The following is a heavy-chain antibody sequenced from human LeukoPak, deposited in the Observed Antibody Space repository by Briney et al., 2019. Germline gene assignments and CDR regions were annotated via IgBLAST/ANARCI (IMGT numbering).Heavy chain of an antibody. CDR3: ARANEVAGRGVGWFDP. Sequence: GGSQRLSCAACGFTLSSYAMPGVRQAPGKGLEWVAVISYDGSNKYYADSVKGRFTISRDNSKNTLYLQMNSLRAEDTAVYYCARANEVAGRGVGWFDPWGQGTLVTVSS. V-gene: IGHV3-30-3*01. D-gene: IGHD6-19*01. J-gene: IGHJ5*02. CDR1: GFTLSSYA. CDR2: ISYDGSNK.